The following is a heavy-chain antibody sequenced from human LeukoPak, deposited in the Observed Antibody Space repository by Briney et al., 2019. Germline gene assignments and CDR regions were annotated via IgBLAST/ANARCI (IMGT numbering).Heavy chain of an antibody. CDR2: IYYSGST. CDR1: GGSISSHY. J-gene: IGHJ4*02. CDR3: AISRDGYNFDY. V-gene: IGHV4-59*11. Sequence: SETLSLTCTVSGGSISSHYWSWIRQPPGKGLEWIGYIYYSGSTNYNPSLRSRVTISVDTSKNQFSLKLSSVTAADTAVYYCAISRDGYNFDYWGQGTLVNVSS. D-gene: IGHD5-24*01.